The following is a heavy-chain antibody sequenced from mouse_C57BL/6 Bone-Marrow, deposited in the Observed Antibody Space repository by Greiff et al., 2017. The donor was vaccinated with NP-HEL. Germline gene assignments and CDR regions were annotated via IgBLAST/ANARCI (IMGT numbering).Heavy chain of an antibody. V-gene: IGHV5-6*02. CDR1: GFTFSSYG. CDR3: ASHFTTTVVAGDYFDY. CDR2: ISSGGSYT. Sequence: EVKLVESGGDLVKPGGSLKLSCAASGFTFSSYGMSWVRQTPDKRLEWVATISSGGSYTYYPDSVKGRFTTTRANAKNTLYLQMSSLKSEDTAMYYCASHFTTTVVAGDYFDYWGQGTTLTVSS. D-gene: IGHD1-1*01. J-gene: IGHJ2*01.